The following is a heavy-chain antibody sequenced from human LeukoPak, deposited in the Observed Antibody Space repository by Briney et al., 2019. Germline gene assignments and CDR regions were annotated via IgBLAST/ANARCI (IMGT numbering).Heavy chain of an antibody. V-gene: IGHV3-9*01. Sequence: GGSLRLSCAASGFTFDDYAMHWVRQAPGKGLEWVSGISWNSGSIGYADSVKGRFTISRDNAKNSLYLQMNSLRAEDTALYYCAKDSDYGGNSPHSDYWGQGTLVTVSS. D-gene: IGHD4-23*01. CDR3: AKDSDYGGNSPHSDY. CDR1: GFTFDDYA. CDR2: ISWNSGSI. J-gene: IGHJ4*02.